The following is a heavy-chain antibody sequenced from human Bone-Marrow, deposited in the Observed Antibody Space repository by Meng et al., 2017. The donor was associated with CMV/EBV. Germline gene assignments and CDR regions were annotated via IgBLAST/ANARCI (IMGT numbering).Heavy chain of an antibody. J-gene: IGHJ4*02. CDR2: IRYDGSNK. CDR1: GFTFSSYG. CDR3: AREHSSTSSFDY. D-gene: IGHD2-2*01. V-gene: IGHV3-30*02. Sequence: GESLKISCAASGFTFSSYGMHWVRQAPGKGLEWVAFIRYDGSNKYYADSVKGRFTMSRDNAKSSLYLQMSSLRAEDTAVYYCAREHSSTSSFDYWGQGTLVTVSS.